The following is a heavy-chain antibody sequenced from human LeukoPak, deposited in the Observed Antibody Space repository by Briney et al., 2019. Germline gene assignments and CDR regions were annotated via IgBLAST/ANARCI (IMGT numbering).Heavy chain of an antibody. CDR2: IFHRGST. D-gene: IGHD3-10*01. CDR3: ATFGSVNYYCVFNS. Sequence: SETLSLTCTVYSPSISSVDYFWGWIRQPPGKGPECDPNIFHRGSTYYNPSLKSRVNMSVDTSTNQFSLRLSSVTAADTAVYYCATFGSVNYYCVFNSWGQGTLVTVSS. J-gene: IGHJ5*01. CDR1: SPSISSVDYF. V-gene: IGHV4-30-4*01.